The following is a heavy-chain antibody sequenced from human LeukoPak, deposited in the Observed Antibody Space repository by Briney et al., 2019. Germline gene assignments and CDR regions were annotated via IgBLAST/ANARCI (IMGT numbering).Heavy chain of an antibody. V-gene: IGHV4-34*01. J-gene: IGHJ4*02. CDR1: GGSFSGYY. D-gene: IGHD1-7*01. CDR3: ARGSRIPGTHRYFDY. CDR2: INHSGST. Sequence: SETLSLTCAVYGGSFSGYYWSWIRQPPGKGLEWIGEINHSGSTNYNPSLKSRVTISVDTTKNQFSLKLSSVTAADTAVYYCARGSRIPGTHRYFDYWGQGTLVTVSS.